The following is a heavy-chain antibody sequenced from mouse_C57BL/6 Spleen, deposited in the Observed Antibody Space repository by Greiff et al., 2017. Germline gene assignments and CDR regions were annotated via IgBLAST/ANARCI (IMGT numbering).Heavy chain of an antibody. CDR2: IYPGNGDT. J-gene: IGHJ4*01. CDR1: GYTFTSYN. V-gene: IGHV1-12*01. D-gene: IGHD2-3*01. Sequence: QSGAELVRPGASVKMSCKASGYTFTSYNMHWVKQTPRQGLEWIGAIYPGNGDTSYNQKFKGKATLTVDKSSSTAYMQLSSLTSEDSAVYFCAMGGWLLRDYAMDYWGQGTSVTVSS. CDR3: AMGGWLLRDYAMDY.